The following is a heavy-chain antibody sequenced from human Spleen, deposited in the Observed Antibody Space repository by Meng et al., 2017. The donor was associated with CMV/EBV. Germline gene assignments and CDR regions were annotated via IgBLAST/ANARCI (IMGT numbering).Heavy chain of an antibody. D-gene: IGHD3-3*01. CDR1: GFTVNSYW. Sequence: LSLTCAAAGFTVNSYWMHWVRQAPGKGLVGVSRNNRRGSTRTYADAVRGRFTITRDNAKNTLGVQMSSLRAEDTAVYSCARDGVRSTGIFGVVIIPRDYWGQGTLVTVSS. V-gene: IGHV3-74*01. CDR2: NNRRGSTR. J-gene: IGHJ4*02. CDR3: ARDGVRSTGIFGVVIIPRDY.